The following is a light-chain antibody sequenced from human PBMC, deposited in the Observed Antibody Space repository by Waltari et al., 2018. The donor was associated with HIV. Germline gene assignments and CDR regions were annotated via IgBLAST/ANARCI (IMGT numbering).Light chain of an antibody. CDR3: NSRDSSGNRLVV. Sequence: SSEVPQDPAVSVALGQTVRITCQGDSLRNYYPTWYQQKQGQAPVRVLYGKNNRPSGIPDRFSGATPGNTASLTITGAQAEDEADYYCNSRDSSGNRLVVFGGGTKLTVL. CDR1: SLRNYY. J-gene: IGLJ2*01. CDR2: GKN. V-gene: IGLV3-19*01.